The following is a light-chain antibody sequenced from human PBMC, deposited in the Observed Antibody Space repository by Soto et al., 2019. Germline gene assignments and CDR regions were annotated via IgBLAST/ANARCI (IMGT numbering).Light chain of an antibody. CDR3: QQYYSTPWT. V-gene: IGKV4-1*01. J-gene: IGKJ1*01. Sequence: DIVMTQSPDSLAVSLGERATINCKSSQSVLYSSNNKNHLAWYQQKSGQPPKLLIYWASTRESGVPDRFRGSGSGTDFTLTISSLQAEDAAVYYCQQYYSTPWTFGQGTKVEIK. CDR2: WAS. CDR1: QSVLYSSNNKNH.